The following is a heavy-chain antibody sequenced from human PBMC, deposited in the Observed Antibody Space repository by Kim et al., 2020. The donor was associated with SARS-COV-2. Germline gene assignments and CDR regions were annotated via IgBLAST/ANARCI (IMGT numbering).Heavy chain of an antibody. CDR3: ARLGRFLVHGNHSYGSGSYYLDI. CDR2: IYPGDSDT. Sequence: GESLKISCKGSGYSFTSYWIGWVRQMPGKGLEWMGIIYPGDSDTRYSPSFQGQVTISADKSISTAYLQWSSLKASDTAMYYCARLGRFLVHGNHSYGSGSYYLDIWGRRTRCTVSS. CDR1: GYSFTSYW. D-gene: IGHD3-10*01. V-gene: IGHV5-51*01. J-gene: IGHJ3*02.